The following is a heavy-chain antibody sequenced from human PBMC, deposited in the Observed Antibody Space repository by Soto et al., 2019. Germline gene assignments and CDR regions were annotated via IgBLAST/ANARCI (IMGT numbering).Heavy chain of an antibody. Sequence: SGPTLVNPTQTLTLTCTFSGFSLSTSGVGVGWIRQPPGKALEWLALIYWNDDKRYSPSLKSRLTITKDTSKNQVVLTMTDMDPVDTATYYCAHSSADIVVVPAAIGLVGYYYYYYGMDVWGQGTTVTVSS. V-gene: IGHV2-5*01. CDR2: IYWNDDK. CDR1: GFSLSTSGVG. J-gene: IGHJ6*02. D-gene: IGHD2-2*01. CDR3: AHSSADIVVVPAAIGLVGYYYYYYGMDV.